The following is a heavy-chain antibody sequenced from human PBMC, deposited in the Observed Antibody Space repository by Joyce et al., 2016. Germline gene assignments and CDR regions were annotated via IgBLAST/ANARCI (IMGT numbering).Heavy chain of an antibody. V-gene: IGHV2-70*04. CDR3: ARIRRSGSGNAIFDS. Sequence: PTETLTLTCTFSGFSLSTAGMRVSWIRQPPGKPLEWPARIDWDDDKFFTTSLKTRLTISKDTSKNQVVLRMTNLDAVDTATYYCARIRRSGSGNAIFDSWGQGTMVTVSS. J-gene: IGHJ4*02. CDR1: GFSLSTAGMR. D-gene: IGHD3-10*01. CDR2: IDWDDDK.